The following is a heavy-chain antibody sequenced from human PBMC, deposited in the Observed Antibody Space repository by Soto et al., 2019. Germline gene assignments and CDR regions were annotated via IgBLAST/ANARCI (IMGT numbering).Heavy chain of an antibody. D-gene: IGHD3-10*01. V-gene: IGHV3-49*03. CDR2: IRSKAYGGTT. Sequence: GGSLRLSCTASGFTFGDYAMSWLRQAPGKGLEWVGFIRSKAYGGTTEYAASVKGRFTISRDDSKSTAYLQMSSLKSEDTAVYYCTREFPLRGDGSGNYPQGWGQGSLVTVSS. J-gene: IGHJ4*01. CDR1: GFTFGDYA. CDR3: TREFPLRGDGSGNYPQG.